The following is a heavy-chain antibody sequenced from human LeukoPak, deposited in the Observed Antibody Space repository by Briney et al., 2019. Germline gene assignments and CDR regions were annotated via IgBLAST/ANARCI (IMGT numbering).Heavy chain of an antibody. CDR1: GFTFSNYG. D-gene: IGHD1-1*01. Sequence: GGSLRLSCTASGFTFSNYGMHWVRQAPGKGLEWVALIWFDGSDKSYADSVKGQFTISRDNSKNTVDLQMNSLRAEDTAVYYCGRDNNWYFAQWGQGTLVTVSS. V-gene: IGHV3-33*01. CDR2: IWFDGSDK. CDR3: GRDNNWYFAQ. J-gene: IGHJ4*02.